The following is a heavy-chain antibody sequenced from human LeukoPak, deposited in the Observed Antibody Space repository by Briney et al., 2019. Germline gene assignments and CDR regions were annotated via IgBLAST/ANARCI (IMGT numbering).Heavy chain of an antibody. Sequence: QPGGPLRFSCAASGITVSSNYMSGVRNTPGKGLEWVSLIYSGGSTYYAASVKGRFTISRDNSKNTLYLQMNRLRAEDTAVYYCASRDKGSYYGMDVWGQGTTVTVSS. J-gene: IGHJ6*02. CDR3: ASRDKGSYYGMDV. CDR2: IYSGGST. CDR1: GITVSSNY. D-gene: IGHD5-24*01. V-gene: IGHV3-66*01.